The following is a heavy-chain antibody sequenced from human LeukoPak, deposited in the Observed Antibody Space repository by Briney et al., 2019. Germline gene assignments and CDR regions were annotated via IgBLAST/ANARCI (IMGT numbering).Heavy chain of an antibody. J-gene: IGHJ4*02. V-gene: IGHV3-9*03. CDR2: ISWNSGTI. Sequence: PGGSLRLSCAASGFTFDDYTMHWVRQPPGKGLEWVSGISWNSGTIGYADSVKGRFTISRDNAKNSLYLQMNSLRVEDMALYYCAKGPSIVGAQFDYWGQGTLVTASS. CDR3: AKGPSIVGAQFDY. CDR1: GFTFDDYT. D-gene: IGHD1-26*01.